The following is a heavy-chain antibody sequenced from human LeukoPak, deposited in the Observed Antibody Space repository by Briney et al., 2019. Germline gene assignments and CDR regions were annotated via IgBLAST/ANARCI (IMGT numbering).Heavy chain of an antibody. D-gene: IGHD4-17*01. CDR3: AGVYGDNLDN. J-gene: IGHJ4*02. CDR1: GYSFTSYW. CDR2: IYPGDSDT. V-gene: IGHV5-51*01. Sequence: GESLKISCKGSGYSFTSYWIGWVRQLPGKGLEWMGIIYPGDSDTRYSPSFQGQVTISANKSIATAYLQWTSLKASDSAMYYCAGVYGDNLDNWGQGALVTVSS.